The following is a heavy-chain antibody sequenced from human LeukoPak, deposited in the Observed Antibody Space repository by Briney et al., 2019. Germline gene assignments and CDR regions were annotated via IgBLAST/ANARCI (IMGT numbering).Heavy chain of an antibody. D-gene: IGHD1-26*01. J-gene: IGHJ4*02. V-gene: IGHV3-33*06. CDR1: GFIFSTYG. CDR2: VWSGGNNK. Sequence: PGESLKISCAASGFIFSTYGMHWVRQAPGKGLEWVAVVWSGGNNKYYSDSVKGRFTISRDNSKNTLYLEMNSLRAEDTAVYYCAKDGQVGAIGYFDYRGQGTLVTVSS. CDR3: AKDGQVGAIGYFDY.